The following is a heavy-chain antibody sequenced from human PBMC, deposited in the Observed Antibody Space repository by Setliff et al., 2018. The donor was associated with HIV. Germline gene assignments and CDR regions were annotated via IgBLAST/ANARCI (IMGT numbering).Heavy chain of an antibody. D-gene: IGHD3-22*01. CDR1: GYTFNNYG. J-gene: IGHJ5*01. V-gene: IGHV1-18*01. Sequence: GASVKVSCKASGYTFNNYGICWVRQAPGQGLEWMGWITADNGNTDYAQKFQGRVTMTTDTSTTTAYMELRTLRFDDTAVYYCARSGWFYYDSSGSYYDGGHWFAPWGQGTLVTVSS. CDR2: ITADNGNT. CDR3: ARSGWFYYDSSGSYYDGGHWFAP.